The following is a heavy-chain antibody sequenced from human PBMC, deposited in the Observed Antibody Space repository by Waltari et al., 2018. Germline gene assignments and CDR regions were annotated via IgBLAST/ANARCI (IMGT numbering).Heavy chain of an antibody. D-gene: IGHD2-15*01. CDR3: ATWKFCTGGSCYGWGY. Sequence: EVQLVESGGGLVQPGGSLRLTCAASGFTFSTYWIHWVRQDPGKGLVWLSRINADGRSTGYADSVKGRFTISRDNAKNTVYLQMNSLRADGSAVYYCATWKFCTGGSCYGWGYWGQGTLVTVSS. J-gene: IGHJ4*02. CDR2: INADGRST. V-gene: IGHV3-74*01. CDR1: GFTFSTYW.